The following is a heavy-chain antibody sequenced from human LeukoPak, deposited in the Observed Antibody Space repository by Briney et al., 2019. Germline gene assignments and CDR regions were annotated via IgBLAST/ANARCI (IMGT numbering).Heavy chain of an antibody. Sequence: SETLSLTCTVSGDSISNSRHYWSWIRQPAGKGLEGIGRIYPSGNTNYNPSLNSLATISLDTSKNQFSLNLKSVTAADTAMYYCARDGVVTMELDFWGQGTLVTVSS. D-gene: IGHD3-3*01. J-gene: IGHJ4*02. CDR3: ARDGVVTMELDF. CDR2: IYPSGNT. V-gene: IGHV4-61*02. CDR1: GDSISNSRHY.